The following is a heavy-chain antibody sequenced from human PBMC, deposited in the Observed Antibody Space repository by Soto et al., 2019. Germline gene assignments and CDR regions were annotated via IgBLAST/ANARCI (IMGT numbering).Heavy chain of an antibody. D-gene: IGHD4-17*01. Sequence: QVQLVVSGGGLVKPGGSLRLSCAASGFNFRDYYMSWFRQAPGKGLEWVSYVSGSDTYTNYADSVKGRFTVFRDNTKNSGYLQMDSLRDEDTAVYYCARETTVTKPDDYWCQGTLVTVSS. CDR3: ARETTVTKPDDY. J-gene: IGHJ4*02. V-gene: IGHV3-11*06. CDR2: VSGSDTYT. CDR1: GFNFRDYY.